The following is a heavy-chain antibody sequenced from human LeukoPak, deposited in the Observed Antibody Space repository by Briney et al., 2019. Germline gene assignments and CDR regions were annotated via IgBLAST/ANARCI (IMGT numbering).Heavy chain of an antibody. CDR2: MNPNSGNT. D-gene: IGHD2-15*01. Sequence: VASVKVSCKASGYTFTSYDINWVRQATGQGLEWMGWMNPNSGNTGYAQKFQGRVTMTRNTSISTAYMELSSLRSEDTAVYYCARGYCSGGSCSNSHFDYWGQGTLVTVSS. CDR3: ARGYCSGGSCSNSHFDY. V-gene: IGHV1-8*01. J-gene: IGHJ4*02. CDR1: GYTFTSYD.